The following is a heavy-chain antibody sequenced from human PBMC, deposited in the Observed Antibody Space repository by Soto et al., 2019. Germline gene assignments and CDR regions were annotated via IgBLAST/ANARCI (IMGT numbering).Heavy chain of an antibody. CDR3: ARDQAGVEAVLPFDI. Sequence: QVQLQESGPGLVRPSGTLSLTCIVSGDSIKTSHWWSWVRQSPGRGLEWIGDIFHTGTANYNPSLGSRVAISLDTSKNQYSLNLKSVTAADAAVYFCARDQAGVEAVLPFDIWGQGTLVTVSS. CDR2: IFHTGTA. CDR1: GDSIKTSHW. D-gene: IGHD3-3*01. V-gene: IGHV4-4*02. J-gene: IGHJ4*02.